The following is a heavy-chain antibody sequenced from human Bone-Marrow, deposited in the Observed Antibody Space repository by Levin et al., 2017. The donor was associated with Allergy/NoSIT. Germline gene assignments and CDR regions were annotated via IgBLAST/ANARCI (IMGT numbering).Heavy chain of an antibody. CDR2: ISAYNGNT. Sequence: ASVKVSCKASGYTFTSYGISWVRQAPGQGLEWMGWISAYNGNTNYAQKLQGRVTMTTDTSTSTAYMELRSLRSDDTAVYYCARELYYDSSGYSRGPRPFDYWGQGTLVTVSS. CDR3: ARELYYDSSGYSRGPRPFDY. J-gene: IGHJ4*02. V-gene: IGHV1-18*01. D-gene: IGHD3-22*01. CDR1: GYTFTSYG.